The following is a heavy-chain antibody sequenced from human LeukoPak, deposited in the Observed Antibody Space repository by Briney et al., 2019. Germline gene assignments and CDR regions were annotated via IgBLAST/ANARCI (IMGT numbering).Heavy chain of an antibody. V-gene: IGHV4-59*01. CDR1: GGSISSYY. Sequence: PSETLSLTCTVSGGSISSYYWSWIRQPPGKGLEWIGYIYYSGSTNYNPSLKSRVTISVDTSKNQFSLKLSSVTAADTAVYYCARGLAVAEFDYWGQGTLVTVSS. CDR3: ARGLAVAEFDY. D-gene: IGHD6-19*01. CDR2: IYYSGST. J-gene: IGHJ4*02.